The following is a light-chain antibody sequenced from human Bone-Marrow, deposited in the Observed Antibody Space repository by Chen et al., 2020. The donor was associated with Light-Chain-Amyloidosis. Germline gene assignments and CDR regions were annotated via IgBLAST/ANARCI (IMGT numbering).Light chain of an antibody. CDR3: QVWDRSSDRPV. V-gene: IGLV3-21*02. Sequence: SYVPTQPSSVSVAPGQTATIARGGNNIGSTSVNWYQQTPGQAPLLVVYDDSDRPSGIPERLSGYNSGNTATLTISRVEAGDEADYYCQVWDRSSDRPVFGGGTKLTVL. CDR2: DDS. J-gene: IGLJ3*02. CDR1: NIGSTS.